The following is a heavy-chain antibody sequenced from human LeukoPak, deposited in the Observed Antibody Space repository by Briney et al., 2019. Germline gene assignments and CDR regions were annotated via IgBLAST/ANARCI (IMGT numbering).Heavy chain of an antibody. V-gene: IGHV4-39*01. CDR2: FYHSGST. D-gene: IGHD1-1*01. J-gene: IGHJ4*02. Sequence: SETLSLTCTVVSGGSISSSSYYWGWIRQPPGKGLEWIGSFYHSGSTYYNPSLKSRVTISADTSKNQFSLKLSSVTAADTAVYYCARLWRAAIDYGGQGTLVTVPS. CDR1: GGSISSSSYY. CDR3: ARLWRAAIDY.